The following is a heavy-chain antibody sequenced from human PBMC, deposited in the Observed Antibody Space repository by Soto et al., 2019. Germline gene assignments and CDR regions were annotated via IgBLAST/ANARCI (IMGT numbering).Heavy chain of an antibody. Sequence: QVQLVESGGGVVQPGRSLRLSCAASGFTFSSYAMHWVRQAPGKGLEWVAVISYDGSNKYYADSVKGRFTISRDNSKNTLYLQMNSLRAEDTAVYYCARGSTGVTSFDYWGQGTLVTVSS. D-gene: IGHD4-17*01. J-gene: IGHJ4*02. CDR2: ISYDGSNK. CDR1: GFTFSSYA. CDR3: ARGSTGVTSFDY. V-gene: IGHV3-30-3*01.